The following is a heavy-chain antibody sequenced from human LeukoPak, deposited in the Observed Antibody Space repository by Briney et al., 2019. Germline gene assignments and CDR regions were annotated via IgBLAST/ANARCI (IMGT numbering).Heavy chain of an antibody. J-gene: IGHJ5*02. CDR3: ARDVAVAGANNWFDP. CDR2: INWNGGST. D-gene: IGHD6-19*01. CDR1: GFTFDDYG. Sequence: GGSLRLSCAASGFTFDDYGMSWVRQAPGKGLEWVSGINWNGGSTGYADSVKGRFTISRDNAKNSLYLQMNSLRAEDTALYYCARDVAVAGANNWFDPWGQGTLDTVSS. V-gene: IGHV3-20*04.